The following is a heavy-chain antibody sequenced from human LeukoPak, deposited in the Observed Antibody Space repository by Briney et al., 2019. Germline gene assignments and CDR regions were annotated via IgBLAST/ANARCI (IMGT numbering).Heavy chain of an antibody. D-gene: IGHD2-15*01. CDR3: ARRGTGDMYDY. CDR2: IWYDGSDE. CDR1: GFTFSSYG. Sequence: GGSPRLSCAASGFTFSSYGMHWVRQAPGKGLEWVAVIWYDGSDEDYADSVRGRFTISRDNSKNTLYLQMDSLRAEDTAVYYCARRGTGDMYDYWGQGTLVTVSS. J-gene: IGHJ4*02. V-gene: IGHV3-33*01.